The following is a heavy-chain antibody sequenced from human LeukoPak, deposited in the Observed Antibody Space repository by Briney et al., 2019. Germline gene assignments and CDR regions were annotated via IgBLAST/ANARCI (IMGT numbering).Heavy chain of an antibody. V-gene: IGHV4-34*01. CDR3: ARAGSIYGWFDY. D-gene: IGHD5-18*01. CDR2: INHSGST. J-gene: IGHJ4*02. CDR1: GGSFSGYY. Sequence: SETLSLTCAVYGGSFSGYYWSWIRQPPGKGLEWIGEINHSGSTNYNPSLKSRVTISVDTSKNQFSLKLSSVTAADTAVYFCARAGSIYGWFDYWGQGTLVTVS.